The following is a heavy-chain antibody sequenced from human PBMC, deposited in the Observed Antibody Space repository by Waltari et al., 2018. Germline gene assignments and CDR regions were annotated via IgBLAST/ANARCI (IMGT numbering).Heavy chain of an antibody. Sequence: QVQLVESGGGVVQPGRSLRLSCAASGFTFSSYGMHWVRQAPGKGLEWVAVIWYEGSNKYYADSVKGRFTISRDNSKNTLYLQMNSLRAEDTAVYYCARGEIVVVPAAMRDGAFDIWGQGTMVIVSS. J-gene: IGHJ3*02. V-gene: IGHV3-33*01. CDR3: ARGEIVVVPAAMRDGAFDI. D-gene: IGHD2-2*01. CDR1: GFTFSSYG. CDR2: IWYEGSNK.